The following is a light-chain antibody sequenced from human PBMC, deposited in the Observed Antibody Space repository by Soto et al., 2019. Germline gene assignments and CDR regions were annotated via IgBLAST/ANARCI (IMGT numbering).Light chain of an antibody. CDR2: GAS. V-gene: IGKV3-20*01. J-gene: IGKJ3*01. CDR3: QQYGSSPLT. Sequence: EIVMTQSPVALSLSPGERATLSCRASQTVSSNLAWYQHKPGQAPRLLIYGASTRATDFPARFSGSGSGTDFTLTISRLEPEDFAVYYCQQYGSSPLTFGPGTKVDI. CDR1: QTVSSN.